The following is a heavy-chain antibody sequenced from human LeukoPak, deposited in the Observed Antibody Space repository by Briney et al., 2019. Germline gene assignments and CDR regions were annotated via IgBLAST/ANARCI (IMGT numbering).Heavy chain of an antibody. CDR1: GFTFSSYA. Sequence: GGSLRLSCAASGFTFSSYAMHWVRQAPGKGLEWVADISFDGSNKYYADSVKGRFSISRDNSKNTLYLQMNSLRAEDTAVYYCARLGGSGANWFDPWGQGTLVTVSS. D-gene: IGHD3-10*01. J-gene: IGHJ5*02. CDR2: ISFDGSNK. V-gene: IGHV3-30-3*01. CDR3: ARLGGSGANWFDP.